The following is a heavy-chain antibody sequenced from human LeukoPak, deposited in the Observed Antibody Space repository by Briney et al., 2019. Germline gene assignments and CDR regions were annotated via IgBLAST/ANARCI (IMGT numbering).Heavy chain of an antibody. D-gene: IGHD3-10*01. CDR3: ARDRTLTMLRGVITQDQFDY. CDR2: ISALNGDT. V-gene: IGHV1-18*01. Sequence: ASVKVSCKASGYTFTSYGISWVRQAPGQGLEWMGWISALNGDTNFAQKAQGRVTMTTDTSTNTAYMELRSLRSDDTAVYYCARDRTLTMLRGVITQDQFDYWGQGTLVTVSS. CDR1: GYTFTSYG. J-gene: IGHJ4*02.